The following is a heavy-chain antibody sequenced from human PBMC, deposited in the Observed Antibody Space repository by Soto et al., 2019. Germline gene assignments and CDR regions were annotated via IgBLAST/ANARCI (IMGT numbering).Heavy chain of an antibody. V-gene: IGHV3-23*01. CDR1: GFTFSTYG. CDR3: AARNFEY. J-gene: IGHJ4*02. CDR2: INGDGGAT. Sequence: EVQMLESGGGLVQPGGSLRLSCAASGFTFSTYGMTWVRQAPGKGREWVSLINGDGGATYYTDSVRGRFTVSRDNSKNTLYLQINGLRVEDTAVYYCAARNFEYWGQGTLVTVSS.